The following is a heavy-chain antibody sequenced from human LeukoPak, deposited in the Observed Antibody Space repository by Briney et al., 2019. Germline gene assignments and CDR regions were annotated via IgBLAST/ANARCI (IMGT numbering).Heavy chain of an antibody. Sequence: GGSLRLSRAASGFTFSDYYMSWIRQAPGKGLEWVSYISSSSSYTNYADSVKGRFTISRDNAKNSLYLKMNSLRAEDTAVYYCARALGTVAAGAFDIWGQGTMVTVSS. V-gene: IGHV3-11*05. CDR1: GFTFSDYY. J-gene: IGHJ3*02. D-gene: IGHD6-13*01. CDR3: ARALGTVAAGAFDI. CDR2: ISSSSSYT.